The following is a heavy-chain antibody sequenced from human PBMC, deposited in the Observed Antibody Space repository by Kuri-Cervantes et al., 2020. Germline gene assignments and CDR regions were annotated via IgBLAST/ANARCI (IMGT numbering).Heavy chain of an antibody. J-gene: IGHJ6*02. CDR1: GGSISSYY. V-gene: IGHV4-59*08. CDR2: IYYSGST. Sequence: SETLSLTCTVSGGSISSYYRSWIRQPPGKGLEWIGYIYYSGSTNYNPSLKSRVTISVDTSKNQFSLKLSSVTAADTAVYYCARRSGMDVWGQGTTVTVSS. CDR3: ARRSGMDV.